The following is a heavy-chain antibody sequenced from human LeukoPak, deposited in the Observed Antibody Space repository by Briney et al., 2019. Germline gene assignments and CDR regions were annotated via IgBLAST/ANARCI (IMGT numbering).Heavy chain of an antibody. V-gene: IGHV3-33*01. Sequence: GRSLRLSCAASGFTFSSYSMHWVRQAPGKGLEWVAVIWYGGSNKYYADSVKGRFTISRDNSKNTLYLQMNSLRAEDTAVYYCARGDSGNSGYYYYYAMDVWGQGTTVTVSS. CDR1: GFTFSSYS. J-gene: IGHJ6*02. CDR3: ARGDSGNSGYYYYYAMDV. D-gene: IGHD1-26*01. CDR2: IWYGGSNK.